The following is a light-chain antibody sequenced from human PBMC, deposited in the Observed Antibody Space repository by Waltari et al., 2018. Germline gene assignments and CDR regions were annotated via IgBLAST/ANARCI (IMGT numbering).Light chain of an antibody. CDR3: QHYESLPVT. V-gene: IGKV3-20*01. CDR1: QSISKY. CDR2: HAS. Sequence: EIVLTQSPGTLSLSPGERATLSCRASQSISKYLAWYQQKPGQAPRLLIYHASSRAAGIPDMCGGSGSGTDFSLTISRLEPEDLAVYYCQHYESLPVTFGQGTKVEIK. J-gene: IGKJ1*01.